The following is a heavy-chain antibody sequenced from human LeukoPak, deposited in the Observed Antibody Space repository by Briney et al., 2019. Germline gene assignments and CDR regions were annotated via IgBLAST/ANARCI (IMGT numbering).Heavy chain of an antibody. J-gene: IGHJ3*02. CDR2: ISSSSSYI. CDR3: ARDGYNPHAFDI. CDR1: GFTFSSYS. V-gene: IGHV3-21*01. Sequence: GGSLRLSCAASGFTFSSYSMNWVRQAPGKGLEWVSSISSSSSYIYYADSVKGRFTVSRDNAKNTLYLQMNSLRAEDTAVYYCARDGYNPHAFDIWGQGTMVTVSS. D-gene: IGHD5-24*01.